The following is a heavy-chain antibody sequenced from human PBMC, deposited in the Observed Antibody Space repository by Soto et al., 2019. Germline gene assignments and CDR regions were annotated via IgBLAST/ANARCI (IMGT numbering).Heavy chain of an antibody. J-gene: IGHJ6*02. CDR3: ARAPRHFDWLPPYGMDV. D-gene: IGHD3-9*01. Sequence: QVQLQESGPGLVKPSETLSLTCTVSGGSISSYYWSWIRQPPGKGLEWIGYIYYRGSTNYNPSLKSRVTISVDTSKNQFSLKLSSVTAADTAVYYCARAPRHFDWLPPYGMDVWGQGTTVTVSS. CDR2: IYYRGST. V-gene: IGHV4-59*01. CDR1: GGSISSYY.